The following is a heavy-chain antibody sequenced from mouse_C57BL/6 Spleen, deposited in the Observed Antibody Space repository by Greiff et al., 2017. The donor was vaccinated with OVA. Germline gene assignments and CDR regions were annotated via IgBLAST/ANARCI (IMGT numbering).Heavy chain of an antibody. Sequence: VHVKQSGAELVRPGASVKLSCTASGFNIKDDYMHWVKQRPEQGLEWIGWIDPENGDTEYASKFQGKATITADTSSNTAYLQLSSLTSEDTAVYYCTGRLLRYFDVWGTGTTVTVSS. J-gene: IGHJ1*03. CDR2: IDPENGDT. D-gene: IGHD2-3*01. CDR1: GFNIKDDY. V-gene: IGHV14-4*01. CDR3: TGRLLRYFDV.